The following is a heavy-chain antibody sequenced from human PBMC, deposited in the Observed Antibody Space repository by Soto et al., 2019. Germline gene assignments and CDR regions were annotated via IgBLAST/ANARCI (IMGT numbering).Heavy chain of an antibody. V-gene: IGHV6-1*01. CDR2: TYYRSRWYN. D-gene: IGHD1-1*01. J-gene: IGHJ6*03. Sequence: QVQLQESGPGLVKPSQTLSVTCAISGDSVSSNSAAWNWIRPSPSRGLEWLARTYYRSRWYNDYAVSVRSRITVNSDTSKNQFSRQLSSVTPEDTAIYYCAGTTSHHWLYMDGWGRGTTVTVSS. CDR3: AGTTSHHWLYMDG. CDR1: GDSVSSNSAA.